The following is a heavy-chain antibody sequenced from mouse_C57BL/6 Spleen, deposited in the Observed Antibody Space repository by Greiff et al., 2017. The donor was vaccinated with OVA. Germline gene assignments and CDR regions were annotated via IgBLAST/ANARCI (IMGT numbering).Heavy chain of an antibody. CDR2: ISSGSSTI. CDR3: ARQGYDAFPFAY. Sequence: EVMLVESGGGLVKPGGSLKLSCAASGFTFSDYGMHWVRQAPEKGLEWVAYISSGSSTIYYAATVKGRFTISRDNAKNTLFLQMTSLRSEDTAMYYCARQGYDAFPFAYWGQGTLVTVSA. D-gene: IGHD2-2*01. J-gene: IGHJ3*01. V-gene: IGHV5-17*01. CDR1: GFTFSDYG.